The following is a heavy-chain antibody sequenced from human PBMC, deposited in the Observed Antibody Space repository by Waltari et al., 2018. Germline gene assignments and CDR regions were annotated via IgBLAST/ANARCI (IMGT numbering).Heavy chain of an antibody. D-gene: IGHD3-22*01. CDR3: ARAGYYDGGGYSFGAFDI. V-gene: IGHV4-59*11. J-gene: IGHJ3*02. Sequence: QVQLQESGPGLVKPSETLSPICTVSGGSISSHYWNWIRQTPGKGLEWIGYMSYSGITHYNPHLKSRVTITVDTSKNQFSLKLNSVTAADTAVYYCARAGYYDGGGYSFGAFDIWGQGTVVTVSS. CDR2: MSYSGIT. CDR1: GGSISSHY.